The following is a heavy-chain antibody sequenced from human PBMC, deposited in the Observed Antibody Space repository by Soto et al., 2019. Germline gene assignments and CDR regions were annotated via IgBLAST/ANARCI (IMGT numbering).Heavy chain of an antibody. V-gene: IGHV3-23*01. D-gene: IGHD3-22*01. CDR1: GFTFSSYA. J-gene: IGHJ4*02. CDR2: ISGSGGST. CDR3: AKDQGYYYDSSGYFDY. Sequence: GSLRLSCAASGFTFSSYAVSWVRQAPGKGLEWVSAISGSGGSTYYADSVKGRFTISRDNSKNTLYLQMNSLRAEDTAVYYCAKDQGYYYDSSGYFDYWGQGTLVTVSS.